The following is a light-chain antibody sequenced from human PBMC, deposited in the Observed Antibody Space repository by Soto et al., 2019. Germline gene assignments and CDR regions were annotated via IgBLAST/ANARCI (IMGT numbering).Light chain of an antibody. J-gene: IGKJ4*01. Sequence: DIQMTQSPSSLSASVGDRVTITCRASQSIITFLNWYQQKPGKAPTLLIYDASNFESGVASTFCGSGSGTDFTLTNSSLVPADFVTYYCQKCFRHPPLTFGGGTKVEIK. CDR1: QSIITF. CDR3: QKCFRHPPLT. V-gene: IGKV1-39*01. CDR2: DAS.